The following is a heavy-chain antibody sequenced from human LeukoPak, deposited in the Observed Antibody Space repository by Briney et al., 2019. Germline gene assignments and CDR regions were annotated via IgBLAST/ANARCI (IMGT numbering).Heavy chain of an antibody. CDR2: ISGSGGST. V-gene: IGHV3-23*01. J-gene: IGHJ3*02. D-gene: IGHD3-10*01. CDR3: AKSDRVWFGELLFAFDI. CDR1: GLTFSSYA. Sequence: PGGSLRLSCAASGLTFSSYAMSWVRQAPGKGLEWVSTISGSGGSTYYADSVKGRFTISRDNSKNTLYLQMNSLRAEDTAVYYCAKSDRVWFGELLFAFDIWGQGTMDTVSS.